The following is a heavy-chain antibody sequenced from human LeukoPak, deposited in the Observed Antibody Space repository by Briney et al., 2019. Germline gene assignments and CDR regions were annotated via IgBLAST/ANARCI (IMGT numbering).Heavy chain of an antibody. CDR1: GFTFSSYG. D-gene: IGHD3-9*01. Sequence: GRSLRLSCAASGFTFSSYGMHWVRQAPGKGLEWVAVISYDGSNKYYADSVKGRFTISRDNSKNTLYLQMNSVRAEDTAVYYCAKEWGHYDILTGYLNWGQGTLVTVSS. J-gene: IGHJ4*02. CDR2: ISYDGSNK. V-gene: IGHV3-30*18. CDR3: AKEWGHYDILTGYLN.